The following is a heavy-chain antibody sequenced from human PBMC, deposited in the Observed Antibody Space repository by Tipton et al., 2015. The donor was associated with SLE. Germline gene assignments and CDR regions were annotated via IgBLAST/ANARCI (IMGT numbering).Heavy chain of an antibody. Sequence: SLRLSCAASGFTFSRHWMHWVRQAPGKGLVWISRINGDGFTTTYADSVNGRFTISRDNAKNTLYLQMNTLRAEDTAIYYCARDRGRILADGFDVWGQGTMVTVSS. CDR3: ARDRGRILADGFDV. CDR2: INGDGFTT. V-gene: IGHV3-74*01. D-gene: IGHD2-21*01. CDR1: GFTFSRHW. J-gene: IGHJ3*01.